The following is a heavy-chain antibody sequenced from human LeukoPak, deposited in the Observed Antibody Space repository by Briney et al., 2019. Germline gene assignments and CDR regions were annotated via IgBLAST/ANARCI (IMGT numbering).Heavy chain of an antibody. Sequence: ASVKVSCKASGYTFTSYGISWVRQAPGQGLEWMGWISAYNGNTNYAQKLQGRVTMTTDTSTSTAYMELRSLRSDDTAVYYCARDAHSSGWYGDYYYGMDVWGQGTTVTVSS. CDR1: GYTFTSYG. D-gene: IGHD6-19*01. J-gene: IGHJ6*02. CDR3: ARDAHSSGWYGDYYYGMDV. CDR2: ISAYNGNT. V-gene: IGHV1-18*01.